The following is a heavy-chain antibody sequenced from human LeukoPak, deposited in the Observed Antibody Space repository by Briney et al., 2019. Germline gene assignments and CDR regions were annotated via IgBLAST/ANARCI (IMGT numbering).Heavy chain of an antibody. CDR3: ATDGAGDYLNH. V-gene: IGHV1-24*01. CDR2: FNSEDGET. Sequence: GASVKVSCKVSGYIFTELSMHWVRQAPGQGLEWMGGFNSEDGETFYAQKFQGRVNMTEDTSTDTAYMELSSLSYDDTAVYYCATDGAGDYLNHWGQGTLVTVSS. J-gene: IGHJ4*02. CDR1: GYIFTELS. D-gene: IGHD4-17*01.